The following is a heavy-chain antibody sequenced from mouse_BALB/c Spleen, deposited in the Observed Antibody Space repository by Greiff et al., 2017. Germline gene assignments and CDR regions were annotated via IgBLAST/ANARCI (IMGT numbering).Heavy chain of an antibody. J-gene: IGHJ2*01. V-gene: IGHV1-14*01. Sequence: EVKLLESGPELVKPGASVKMSCKASGYTFTSYVMHWVKQKPGQGLEWIGYINPYNDGTKYNEKFKGKATLTSDKSSSTAYMELSSLTSEDSAVFYCARGGLERGDFDYWGQGTTLTVSA. CDR3: ARGGLERGDFDY. D-gene: IGHD1-1*02. CDR1: GYTFTSYV. CDR2: INPYNDGT.